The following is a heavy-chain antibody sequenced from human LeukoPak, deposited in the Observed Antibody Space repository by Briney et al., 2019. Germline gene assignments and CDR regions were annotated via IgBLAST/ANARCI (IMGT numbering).Heavy chain of an antibody. J-gene: IGHJ2*01. D-gene: IGHD3-9*01. Sequence: SETLSLTCTVSGGSISSSSYYWGWIRQPPGKGLEWIGSIYYSGSTYYNPSLKSRVTISVDTSKNQFSLKLSSVTAADTAVYYCARVVRYFDWLLLNWYFDLWGRGTLVTVSS. CDR1: GGSISSSSYY. CDR3: ARVVRYFDWLLLNWYFDL. CDR2: IYYSGST. V-gene: IGHV4-39*01.